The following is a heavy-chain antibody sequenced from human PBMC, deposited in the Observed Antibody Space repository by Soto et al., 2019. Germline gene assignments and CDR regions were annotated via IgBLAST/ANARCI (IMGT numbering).Heavy chain of an antibody. D-gene: IGHD2-2*03. V-gene: IGHV4-39*01. CDR1: GGSTSSSSYY. Sequence: QLQLQESGPGLVKPSETLSLTCIVSGGSTSSSSYYWGWIRQPPGKGLEWIGSIYYSGRTYYNASLRSRVTISVDTSKKQFSLKLSSVTAAATAVYYCARHVDSGYWTPFDYWGQGTLVTVSS. J-gene: IGHJ4*02. CDR3: ARHVDSGYWTPFDY. CDR2: IYYSGRT.